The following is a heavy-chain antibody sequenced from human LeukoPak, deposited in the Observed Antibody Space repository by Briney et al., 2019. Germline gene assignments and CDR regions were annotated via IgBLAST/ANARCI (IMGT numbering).Heavy chain of an antibody. CDR3: ARGDYYDSSGYYYVF. CDR1: GFTFSSYE. J-gene: IGHJ4*02. V-gene: IGHV3-48*03. Sequence: GGSLRLSCAASGFTFSSYEMNWVRQAPGKGLEWVSYISSSGSTMYYADSVKGRFTISRDNAKNSLYLQMNSLRAEDTAVYYCARGDYYDSSGYYYVFWGQGTLVTVSS. CDR2: ISSSGSTM. D-gene: IGHD3-22*01.